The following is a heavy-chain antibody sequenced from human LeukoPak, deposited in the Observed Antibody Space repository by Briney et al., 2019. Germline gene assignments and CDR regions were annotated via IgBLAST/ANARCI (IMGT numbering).Heavy chain of an antibody. Sequence: PGGSLRLSCAASGFTFSRYAMSWVRQAPGKGLEWVSVISGSGGSTYYVDSMKGRFIISRDNSKNTLYLQMNSLRAEDTAVYYCAKSHLSDDYVWGSYRPDYWGQGTLVTVSS. V-gene: IGHV3-23*01. D-gene: IGHD3-16*02. CDR3: AKSHLSDDYVWGSYRPDY. CDR2: ISGSGGST. J-gene: IGHJ4*02. CDR1: GFTFSRYA.